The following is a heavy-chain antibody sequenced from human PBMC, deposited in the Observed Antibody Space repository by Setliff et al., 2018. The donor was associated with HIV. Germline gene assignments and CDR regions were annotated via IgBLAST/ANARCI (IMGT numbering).Heavy chain of an antibody. D-gene: IGHD6-6*01. Sequence: ASVKVSCQASGYTFTSYYMHWVRQAPGQGLEWMGIINPSSGSTTYAQKFQGRVTMTRDTSTSTVYMELSSLRSEDTAVYYCARDPAPSSSASYFQHWGRGTPVTVSS. CDR1: GYTFTSYY. V-gene: IGHV1-46*01. J-gene: IGHJ1*01. CDR3: ARDPAPSSSASYFQH. CDR2: INPSSGST.